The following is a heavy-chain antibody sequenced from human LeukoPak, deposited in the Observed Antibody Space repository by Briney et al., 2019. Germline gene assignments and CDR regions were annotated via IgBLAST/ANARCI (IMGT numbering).Heavy chain of an antibody. CDR3: AREYCPTNNCYNWGLGY. V-gene: IGHV3-64*02. D-gene: IGHD2-2*02. CDR1: GFSFNTYT. CDR2: IASNGGTK. J-gene: IGHJ4*02. Sequence: PGGSLRLSCAASGFSFNTYTMRWVRQAPGKGLEYVSGIASNGGTKYYADSVKGRFTISRDNFKNTVYLQMDSLRTEDMAVYYCAREYCPTNNCYNWGLGYWGQGTLVTVSS.